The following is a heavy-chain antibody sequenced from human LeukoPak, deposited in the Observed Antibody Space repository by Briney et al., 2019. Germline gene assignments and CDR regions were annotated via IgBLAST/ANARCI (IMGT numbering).Heavy chain of an antibody. J-gene: IGHJ6*04. CDR3: AKDGPRRIPYYMDV. CDR1: GFIFSNYG. CDR2: IRYDGSNK. D-gene: IGHD3-10*01. V-gene: IGHV3-30*02. Sequence: GGSLRLSRAASGFIFSNYGIHWVRQAPGKGLEWVAFIRYDGSNKYYADSVKGRFTISRDNSKNTLYLQMNSLRVEDTAVYYCAKDGPRRIPYYMDVWGKGTTVTISS.